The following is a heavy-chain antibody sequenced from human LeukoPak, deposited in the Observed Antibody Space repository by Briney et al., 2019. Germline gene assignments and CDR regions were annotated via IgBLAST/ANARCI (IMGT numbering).Heavy chain of an antibody. CDR2: IYPGDSDT. CDR1: GYTFTNYW. CDR3: VRTDTSGWYYFDY. V-gene: IGHV5-51*01. Sequence: GESLKISCKGSGYTFTNYWIGWVRQMPGKGLECMWIIYPGDSDTRYSPSFQGQVTISADKSISTAYLQRSSLKASDTAMYYCVRTDTSGWYYFDYWGQGTLVTVSS. J-gene: IGHJ4*02. D-gene: IGHD6-19*01.